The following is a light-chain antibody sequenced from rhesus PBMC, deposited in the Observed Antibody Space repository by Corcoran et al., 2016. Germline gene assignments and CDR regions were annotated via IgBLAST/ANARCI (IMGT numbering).Light chain of an antibody. CDR1: QSLLHSNGNTY. J-gene: IGKJ1*01. Sequence: DIVMTQTPLSLPVTPGEPASISCRSSQSLLHSNGNTYLYWYLQKPGHSPQLLIYLVSNRTSGVPYRVSGSGVGTDFTLKISRVEAEDVGVYYCMQVIQLPRTFGQGTKVEIK. CDR2: LVS. CDR3: MQVIQLPRT. V-gene: IGKV2-91*01.